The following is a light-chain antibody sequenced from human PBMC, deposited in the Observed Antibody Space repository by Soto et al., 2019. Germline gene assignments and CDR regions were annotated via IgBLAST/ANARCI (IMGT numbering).Light chain of an antibody. J-gene: IGLJ6*01. CDR1: SSDIGGYNS. CDR2: DVS. V-gene: IGLV2-8*01. CDR3: TSYTPTGALV. Sequence: QSALTQSPSASGSPGQSVTISCTGTSSDIGGYNSVSWYQQHPGKAPKVMIYDVSKRPSGVPDRFSGSKSGNTASLTISGLQSEDEADYYCTSYTPTGALVFGSGTKVTVL.